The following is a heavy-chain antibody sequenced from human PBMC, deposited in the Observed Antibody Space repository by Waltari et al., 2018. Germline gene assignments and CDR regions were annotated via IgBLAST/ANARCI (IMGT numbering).Heavy chain of an antibody. J-gene: IGHJ6*02. Sequence: QVQLVESGGGVVQPGRSLRLSCAASEFTSRSYAMHWVRQAPGKGLEWVAVISYNERNIYYVDTVKGRFTISRDNSEKMLYLQMNSLRVEDTAVYYCARDYCDRTNCHGMDVWGQGTTVTVSS. D-gene: IGHD3-22*01. V-gene: IGHV3-30*04. CDR2: ISYNERNI. CDR1: EFTSRSYA. CDR3: ARDYCDRTNCHGMDV.